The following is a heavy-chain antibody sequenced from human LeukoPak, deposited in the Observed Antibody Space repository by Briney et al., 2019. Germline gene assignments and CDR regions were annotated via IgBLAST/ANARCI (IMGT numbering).Heavy chain of an antibody. J-gene: IGHJ3*01. V-gene: IGHV4-4*07. Sequence: SETLSLTCTVSGGSISSYYWSWTRQPAGKGLEWIGRIYTTGSTNYNPSLKSRVTMSVDTSKNQFSLKLSSVTAADTAVYYCARDNWRLETFDVWGQGTMVTVSS. D-gene: IGHD1-20*01. CDR2: IYTTGST. CDR3: ARDNWRLETFDV. CDR1: GGSISSYY.